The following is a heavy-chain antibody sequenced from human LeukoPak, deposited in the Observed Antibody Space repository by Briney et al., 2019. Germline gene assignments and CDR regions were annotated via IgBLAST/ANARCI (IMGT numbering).Heavy chain of an antibody. CDR2: IYPGDSDT. CDR1: GYTFTTYW. D-gene: IGHD5-24*01. V-gene: IGHV5-51*01. Sequence: GESLKISCEGSGYTFTTYWIGWVRQLPGKGLEWMGIIYPGDSDTRYSPSFRGQVTMSADKSINTVYLQWSSLRASDPAMYYCARLGHGYNYGDYWGQGTLVTVSS. CDR3: ARLGHGYNYGDY. J-gene: IGHJ4*02.